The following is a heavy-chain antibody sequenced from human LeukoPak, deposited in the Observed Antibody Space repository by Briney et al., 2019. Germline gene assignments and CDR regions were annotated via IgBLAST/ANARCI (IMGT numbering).Heavy chain of an antibody. Sequence: SETLSLTCTVSGFSISSVCYWVWIRQPPGKGLEWIGSTYHSGSTSYNPSLKSGVTISVATSTNQFSLKLSSVTTADTAVYYCARDRVTMIVVVIFDYWGQGTLVTVSS. CDR3: ARDRVTMIVVVIFDY. D-gene: IGHD3-22*01. J-gene: IGHJ4*02. CDR1: GFSISSVCY. V-gene: IGHV4-38-2*02. CDR2: TYHSGST.